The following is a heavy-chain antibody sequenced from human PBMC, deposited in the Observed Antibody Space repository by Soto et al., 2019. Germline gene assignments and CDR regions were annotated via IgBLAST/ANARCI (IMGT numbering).Heavy chain of an antibody. D-gene: IGHD3-3*02. Sequence: MNSLSDADGAGLEWVSGISCSGGSTFYADSVEGRFTISRDDSKNTLFLQMNSLRAEDTAVYFCAKGDSILGVVIPHLDYWGQGTLVTVSS. V-gene: IGHV3-23*01. J-gene: IGHJ4*02. CDR2: ISCSGGST. CDR3: AKGDSILGVVIPHLDY.